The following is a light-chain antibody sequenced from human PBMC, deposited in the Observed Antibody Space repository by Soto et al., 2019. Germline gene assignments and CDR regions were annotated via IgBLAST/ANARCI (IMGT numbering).Light chain of an antibody. J-gene: IGKJ5*01. Sequence: IQLTHSPSSLSASVLYRVTITCRASQGISSYLAWYQQKPGKAPKLLIYAASTLQSGVPSRFSGSGSGTDFTLTISSLQPEDFATYYCQKLNSYPINFGQGTRLEIK. V-gene: IGKV1-9*01. CDR1: QGISSY. CDR2: AAS. CDR3: QKLNSYPIN.